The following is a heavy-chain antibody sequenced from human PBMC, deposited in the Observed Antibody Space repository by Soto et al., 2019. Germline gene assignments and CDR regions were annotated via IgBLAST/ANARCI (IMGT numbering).Heavy chain of an antibody. D-gene: IGHD2-21*01. V-gene: IGHV5-51*01. J-gene: IGHJ6*02. CDR2: IYPADSDI. CDR1: GYSFSSYW. Sequence: GESLKISCKASGYSFSSYWIAWVRQMPGKGLEWMGIIYPADSDIRYSESSEGHVTISVDKSISTAYLQWSSLKASDTAIYYCATSPFPTPYFGMDVSGQGTTVTVSS. CDR3: ATSPFPTPYFGMDV.